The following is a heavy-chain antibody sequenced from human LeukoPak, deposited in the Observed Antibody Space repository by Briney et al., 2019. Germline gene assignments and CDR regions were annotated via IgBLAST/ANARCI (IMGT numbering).Heavy chain of an antibody. CDR2: IIPILGIA. Sequence: GSSVKVSCKASGGTFISYTISWVRQAPEQGLEWMGRIIPILGIANYAQKFQGRVTITADKSTSTAYMELSSLRSEDTAAYYCARADGTYWGQGTLVTVSS. CDR1: GGTFISYT. J-gene: IGHJ4*02. D-gene: IGHD3/OR15-3a*01. CDR3: ARADGTY. V-gene: IGHV1-69*02.